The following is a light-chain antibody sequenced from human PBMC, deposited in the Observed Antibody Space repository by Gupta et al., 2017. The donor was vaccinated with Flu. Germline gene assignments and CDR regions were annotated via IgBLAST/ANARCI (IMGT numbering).Light chain of an antibody. CDR1: SSNIGAGFD. V-gene: IGLV1-40*01. J-gene: IGLJ2*01. Sequence: QSVLTQPPSVSGAPGQWVTLSCTGSSSNIGAGFDVHWYQQLPGTAPKVLIYGNNNRPSGVPDRFSGSKSGTSASLAITGLQAEDEADYYCQSYDSSLSGSIFGGGTKLTVL. CDR2: GNN. CDR3: QSYDSSLSGSI.